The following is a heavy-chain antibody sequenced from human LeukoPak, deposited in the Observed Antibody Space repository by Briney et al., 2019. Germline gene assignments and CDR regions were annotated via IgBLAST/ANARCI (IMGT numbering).Heavy chain of an antibody. V-gene: IGHV1-18*01. J-gene: IGHJ4*02. CDR1: GYTFTSYG. CDR3: ATDSPGDDY. D-gene: IGHD3-16*01. CDR2: ISAYNGNT. Sequence: GASVKVSCKASGYTFTSYGISWVRQAPGQGLEWMGWISAYNGNTNYARKLQGRVSMTTDTSTTTAYMELRSLRSDDTAVYYCATDSPGDDYWGQGTLVTVSS.